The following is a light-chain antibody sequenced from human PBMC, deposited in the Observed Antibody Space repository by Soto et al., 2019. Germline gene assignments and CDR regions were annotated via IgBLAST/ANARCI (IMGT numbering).Light chain of an antibody. Sequence: DVVLTQSPLSLPVTLGQSASISCRSSQSLVYSDGNIYLNWFHQRPGQSPRRLIYTVSSRDSGVPDRFSGRGSDTDVTLRINRVEAGDVGVYYCMQGTHWPWTFGQGTKVEIK. V-gene: IGKV2-30*01. CDR3: MQGTHWPWT. J-gene: IGKJ1*01. CDR2: TVS. CDR1: QSLVYSDGNIY.